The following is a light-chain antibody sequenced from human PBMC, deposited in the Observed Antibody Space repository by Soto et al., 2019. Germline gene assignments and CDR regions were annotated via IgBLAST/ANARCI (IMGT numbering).Light chain of an antibody. CDR1: QSVGGSS. CDR2: DTS. Sequence: EIVLTQSPGTLSLSPGEGATVSCRASQSVGGSSLAWYQQRPGQAPRLLIYDTSKRATGIPDRFSGSGSGTDFTLTISRLEPEDFAVYYCQQYQNSPRTFGQGTKVDIK. V-gene: IGKV3-20*01. CDR3: QQYQNSPRT. J-gene: IGKJ1*01.